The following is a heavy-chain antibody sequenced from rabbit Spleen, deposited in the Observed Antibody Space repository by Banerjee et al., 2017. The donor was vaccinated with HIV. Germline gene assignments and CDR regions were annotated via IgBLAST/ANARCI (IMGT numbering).Heavy chain of an antibody. CDR1: GFSFSSSYY. Sequence: QSLEESGGGLVQPEGSLTLTCTASGFSFSSSYYMCWVRQAPGKGLEWIACIYTGSGSTWYASWVNGRFTISRSTSLNTVDLKMTSLTAADTATYFCARRDNGLALWGQGTLVTVS. D-gene: IGHD3-1*01. CDR3: ARRDNGLAL. CDR2: IYTGSGST. J-gene: IGHJ4*01. V-gene: IGHV1S43*01.